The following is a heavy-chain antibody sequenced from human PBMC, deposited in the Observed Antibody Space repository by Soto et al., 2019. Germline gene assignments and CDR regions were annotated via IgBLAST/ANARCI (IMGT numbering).Heavy chain of an antibody. Sequence: QLQLQESGPGLVKPSETLSLTCTVSGGSISSSDFYWGWLRQPPGKGLDFIGSMYYSGTTYYNPSLKNRITLSVATSKNQFSLKLISVTAADTAVYYCAVVDSTGNWFDPWGQGALVTVSS. D-gene: IGHD3-22*01. V-gene: IGHV4-39*01. CDR2: MYYSGTT. J-gene: IGHJ5*02. CDR3: AVVDSTGNWFDP. CDR1: GGSISSSDFY.